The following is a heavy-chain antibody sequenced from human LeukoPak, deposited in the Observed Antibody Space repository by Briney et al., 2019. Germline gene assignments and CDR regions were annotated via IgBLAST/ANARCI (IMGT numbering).Heavy chain of an antibody. CDR1: GYTFTGYY. D-gene: IGHD3-10*01. J-gene: IGHJ4*02. Sequence: ASVKVSCKASGYTFTGYYMHWVRQAPGQGLEWMGWINTNTGNPTYAQGFTGRFVFSLDTSVSTAYLQISSLKAEDTAVYYCARVADYSGSGSYSAFDYWGQGTLVTVSS. V-gene: IGHV7-4-1*02. CDR3: ARVADYSGSGSYSAFDY. CDR2: INTNTGNP.